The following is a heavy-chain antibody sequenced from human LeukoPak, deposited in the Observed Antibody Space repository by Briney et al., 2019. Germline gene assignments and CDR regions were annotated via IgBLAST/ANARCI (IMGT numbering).Heavy chain of an antibody. CDR2: INPSDGGT. CDR3: ARGLLSEINWYFDL. V-gene: IGHV1-46*01. CDR1: GYIFTRYH. Sequence: ASVKVSCKPSGYIFTRYHMHWVRQAPGQGLEWMAVINPSDGGTTYAQKFQGRITMTRDTSTSTVYMELSSLRSDDTAVYYCARGLLSEINWYFDLWGRGTLVTVSS. J-gene: IGHJ2*01. D-gene: IGHD5-24*01.